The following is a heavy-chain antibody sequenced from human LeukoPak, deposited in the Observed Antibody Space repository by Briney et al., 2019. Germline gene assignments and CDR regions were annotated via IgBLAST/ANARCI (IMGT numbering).Heavy chain of an antibody. V-gene: IGHV3-21*04. Sequence: GGSLRLSCAASGFTFSSYSMNWVRQAPGKGLEWVSSISSSSSYIYYADSVKGRFTISRDNAKTSLYLQMNSLRAEDTALYYCAKDLGPGSMATSPGFDYWGQGTLVTVSS. CDR2: ISSSSSYI. D-gene: IGHD5-24*01. CDR1: GFTFSSYS. J-gene: IGHJ4*02. CDR3: AKDLGPGSMATSPGFDY.